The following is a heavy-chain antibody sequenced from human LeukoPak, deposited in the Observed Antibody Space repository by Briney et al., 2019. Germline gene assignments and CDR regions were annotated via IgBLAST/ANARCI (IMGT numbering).Heavy chain of an antibody. D-gene: IGHD1-14*01. CDR3: AKLHNLNCDY. Sequence: RGSLRLSCAASGFTFSDYAMSWVRQAPGKGLEWVSTISGSGGSTYYADSVKGRFTISRDSSKNTLYLQMNNLRPEDTAVYYCAKLHNLNCDYWGLGTLVTVSS. J-gene: IGHJ4*02. CDR1: GFTFSDYA. CDR2: ISGSGGST. V-gene: IGHV3-23*01.